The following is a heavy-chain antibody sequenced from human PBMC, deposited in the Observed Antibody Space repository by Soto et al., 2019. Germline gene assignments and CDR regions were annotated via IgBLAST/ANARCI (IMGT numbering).Heavy chain of an antibody. Sequence: NPSETLSLTCTVSGGTISRHYWSWIRQPPGKGLEWIGYVFYNGSTTYNPSLKTRVTMSVDTAKNHFSLELTSVTAADTAVYYCAREWYGPWGQGILVTVSS. V-gene: IGHV4-59*11. J-gene: IGHJ5*02. CDR2: VFYNGST. CDR1: GGTISRHY. CDR3: AREWYGP.